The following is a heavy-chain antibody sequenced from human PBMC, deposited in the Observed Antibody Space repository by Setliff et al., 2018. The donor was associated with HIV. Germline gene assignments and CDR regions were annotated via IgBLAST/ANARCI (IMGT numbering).Heavy chain of an antibody. Sequence: GESLKISCKGSGYTFTNYWIGWVRQMPGKGLEWMGIMYPDDSDTRYSPSLEGHVTISADTSRYTAYLQWRALRASDTAIYYCARHRIDISLLVVQDPGPFDLWGRGTMVTVSS. CDR3: ARHRIDISLLVVQDPGPFDL. CDR2: MYPDDSDT. D-gene: IGHD3-3*02. CDR1: GYTFTNYW. V-gene: IGHV5-51*01. J-gene: IGHJ3*01.